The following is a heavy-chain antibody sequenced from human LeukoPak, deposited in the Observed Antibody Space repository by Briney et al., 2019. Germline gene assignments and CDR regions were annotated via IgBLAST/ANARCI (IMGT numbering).Heavy chain of an antibody. CDR2: INDDTP. CDR3: AKEYDLWHEQGNWFET. Sequence: GGSLRLSCTTSGFSFNTYSMSWVRQAPGKGLEWVSAINDDTPYYTDSVKGRFTVSRDNSKDTLYLHLNSLRAEDTAIYYCAKEYDLWHEQGNWFETWGQGVLVTVSS. D-gene: IGHD3-3*01. J-gene: IGHJ5*02. V-gene: IGHV3-23*01. CDR1: GFSFNTYS.